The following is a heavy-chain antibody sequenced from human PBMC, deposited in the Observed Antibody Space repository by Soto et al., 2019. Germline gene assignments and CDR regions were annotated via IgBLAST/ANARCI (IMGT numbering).Heavy chain of an antibody. V-gene: IGHV1-46*01. D-gene: IGHD2-15*01. CDR2: INPSGGST. Sequence: ASVKVSCKASGYTFTSYYMHWVRQAPGQGLEWMGIINPSGGSTSYAQKFQGRVTITRDTSASTAYMELSSLRSEDTAVYYCARGESVVGDYWGQGTLVTVSS. CDR3: ARGESVVGDY. CDR1: GYTFTSYY. J-gene: IGHJ4*02.